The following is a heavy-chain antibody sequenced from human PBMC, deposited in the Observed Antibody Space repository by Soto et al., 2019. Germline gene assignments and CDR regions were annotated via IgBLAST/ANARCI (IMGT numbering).Heavy chain of an antibody. Sequence: EVQLVESGGGLGQPGGSLRLSCVVSGFTFSTSSMNWVRQAPGKGLEWVSYISSSSNTIYADSVKGRFTISRDNAKNSLYLQMNSLRDEDTAVSYCARVIWSGYLTSDYWGQGTLVTVSS. J-gene: IGHJ4*02. CDR1: GFTFSTSS. D-gene: IGHD3-3*01. CDR2: ISSSSNTI. CDR3: ARVIWSGYLTSDY. V-gene: IGHV3-48*02.